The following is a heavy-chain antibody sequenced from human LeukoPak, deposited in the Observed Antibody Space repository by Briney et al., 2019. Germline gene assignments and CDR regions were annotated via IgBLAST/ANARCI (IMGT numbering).Heavy chain of an antibody. J-gene: IGHJ3*02. V-gene: IGHV1-2*02. CDR1: GYTFTGYY. CDR2: INPNSGGT. Sequence: ASVKVSCKASGYTFTGYYMHWVRQAPGQGLEWMGWINPNSGGTNYAQKFQGRVTMTRDTPISTAYMELSRLRSDDTAVYYCARRMVSSGYFIFAFDIWGQGTMVTVSS. CDR3: ARRMVSSGYFIFAFDI. D-gene: IGHD3-3*01.